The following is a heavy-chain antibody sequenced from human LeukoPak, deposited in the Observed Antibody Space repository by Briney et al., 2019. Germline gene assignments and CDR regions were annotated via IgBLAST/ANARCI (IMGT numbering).Heavy chain of an antibody. CDR3: ARVTARHYYSVVLTGFYFDY. CDR1: GFTFSDYN. J-gene: IGHJ4*02. V-gene: IGHV3-21*04. CDR2: ISRNINFI. Sequence: WGSLRLSCAASGFTFSDYNMHWVRQAPRKGLEGVSSISRNINFIYYGYSVKGRCTITRDNAKNSLYLHMDILSPDDTAVYYCARVTARHYYSVVLTGFYFDYWGQGILVTVSS. D-gene: IGHD3-10*01.